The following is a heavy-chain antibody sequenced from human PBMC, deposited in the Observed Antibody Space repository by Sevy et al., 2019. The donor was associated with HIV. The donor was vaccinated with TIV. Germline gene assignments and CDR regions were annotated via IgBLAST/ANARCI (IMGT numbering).Heavy chain of an antibody. V-gene: IGHV1-3*01. J-gene: IGHJ6*03. CDR2: IHAGKGNT. CDR3: ARDLKSSGRRVSYLDV. CDR1: GYIFTNYG. Sequence: ASVKVSCKASGYIFTNYGIHWVRQAPGQRLEWMGWIHAGKGNTQYSQKIQGRVTITRDTFATTAYMELSSLRSEDTAVYYCARDLKSSGRRVSYLDVWGKGTTVTVSS. D-gene: IGHD6-19*01.